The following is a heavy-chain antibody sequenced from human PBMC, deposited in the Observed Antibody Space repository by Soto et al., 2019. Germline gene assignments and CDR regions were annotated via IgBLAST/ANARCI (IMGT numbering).Heavy chain of an antibody. J-gene: IGHJ5*02. D-gene: IGHD3-3*01. CDR2: IYYSGST. CDR1: GGSISSGGYY. V-gene: IGHV4-31*03. CDR3: ARDSITIFGVPDNWFDP. Sequence: SETLSLTCTVSGGSISSGGYYWSCIRQHPGKGLEWIGYIYYSGSTYYNPSLKSRVTISVDTSKNQFSLKLSSVTAADTAVYYCARDSITIFGVPDNWFDPWGQGTLVTVSS.